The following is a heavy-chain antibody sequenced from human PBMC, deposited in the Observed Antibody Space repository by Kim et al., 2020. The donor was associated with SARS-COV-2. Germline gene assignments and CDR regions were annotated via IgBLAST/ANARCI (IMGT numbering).Heavy chain of an antibody. CDR3: ARKYSSSAEYYYYYYGMDV. CDR2: IIPIFGTA. Sequence: SVKVSCKASGGTFSSYAISWVRQAPGQGLEWMGGIIPIFGTANYAQKFQGRVTITADESTSTAYMELSSLRSEDTAVYYCARKYSSSAEYYYYYYGMDVWGQGTTVTVSS. J-gene: IGHJ6*02. D-gene: IGHD6-6*01. CDR1: GGTFSSYA. V-gene: IGHV1-69*13.